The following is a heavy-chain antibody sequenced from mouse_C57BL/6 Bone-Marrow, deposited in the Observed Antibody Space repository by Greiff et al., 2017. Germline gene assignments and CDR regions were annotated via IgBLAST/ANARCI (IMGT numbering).Heavy chain of an antibody. V-gene: IGHV1-81*01. Sequence: VQLQQSGAELARPGASVKLSCKASGYTFTSYGISWVKQRTGQGLEWIGEIYPRSGNTYYNEKFKGKATLTADKSSSTAYMELRSLTSEDSAVYFCARSDYYGSRTRYCDVWGTGTTVTVSS. J-gene: IGHJ1*03. CDR1: GYTFTSYG. D-gene: IGHD1-1*01. CDR2: IYPRSGNT. CDR3: ARSDYYGSRTRYCDV.